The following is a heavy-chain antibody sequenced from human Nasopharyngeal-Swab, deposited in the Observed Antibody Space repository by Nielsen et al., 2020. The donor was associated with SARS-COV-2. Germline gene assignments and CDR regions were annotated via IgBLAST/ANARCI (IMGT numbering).Heavy chain of an antibody. J-gene: IGHJ3*02. V-gene: IGHV3-74*01. Sequence: GESLKISCAASGFTLSSYWMHWVRQAPGKGLVWVSRINSDGSSTSYADSVKGRFTISRDNSKNTLYLQMNSLRAEDTAVYYCAKDATRMIVVVITVLAFDIWGQGTMVTVSS. D-gene: IGHD3-22*01. CDR2: INSDGSST. CDR3: AKDATRMIVVVITVLAFDI. CDR1: GFTLSSYW.